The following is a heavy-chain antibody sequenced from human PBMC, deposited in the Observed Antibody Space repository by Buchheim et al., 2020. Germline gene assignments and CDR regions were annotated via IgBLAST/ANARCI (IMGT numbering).Heavy chain of an antibody. CDR1: GGSITSYY. V-gene: IGHV4-59*01. D-gene: IGHD3-22*01. Sequence: QVQLQESGPGLVRPSETLSLTCSVSGGSITSYYWSWIRQPPGKGLEWIGYIYDTGTTKYNPSLKSRVAISADMSTNQFSLKPRSVTAADAAVYYCAKRSYDSNGYYFDYWGQG. J-gene: IGHJ4*02. CDR3: AKRSYDSNGYYFDY. CDR2: IYDTGTT.